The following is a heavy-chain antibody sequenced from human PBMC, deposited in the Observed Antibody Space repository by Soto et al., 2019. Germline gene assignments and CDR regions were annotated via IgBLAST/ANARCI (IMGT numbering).Heavy chain of an antibody. D-gene: IGHD3-3*01. Sequence: QVQLVQSGAAVKKPGASVKVSCKASVYTFSSHVMHWVRQAPGQRLEWMGWINAGNGNTKYSQNFQGRVAISRDTSASTAYMELRSLRSEDTAVYYCARDGARITVFGVVYYFDYWGQGTLVTVSS. CDR3: ARDGARITVFGVVYYFDY. V-gene: IGHV1-3*01. CDR2: INAGNGNT. J-gene: IGHJ4*02. CDR1: VYTFSSHV.